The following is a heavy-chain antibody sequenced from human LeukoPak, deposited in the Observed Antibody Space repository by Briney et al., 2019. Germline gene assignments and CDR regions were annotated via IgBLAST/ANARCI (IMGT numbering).Heavy chain of an antibody. CDR1: GFTFSSYS. CDR2: ISSSSSYI. D-gene: IGHD1-1*01. CDR3: AGGTGTTGFDY. J-gene: IGHJ4*02. Sequence: GGSLRLSCAASGFTFSSYSMNWVRQAPGKGLEWVSSISSSSSYIYYADSVKGRLTISRDNAKNSLYLQMNSLRAEDTAVYYCAGGTGTTGFDYWGQGSLVTVSS. V-gene: IGHV3-21*01.